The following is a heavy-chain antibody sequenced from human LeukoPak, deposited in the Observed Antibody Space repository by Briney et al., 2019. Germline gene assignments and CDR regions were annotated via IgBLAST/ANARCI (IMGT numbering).Heavy chain of an antibody. Sequence: SETLSLTCTVSGGSISSGSYYWSWIRQPAGKGLEWIGRIYTSGSTNYNPSLKSRVTMSVDTSKNQFSLKLSSVTAADTAVYYCARDRGAGGNFDYWGQGTLVTVSS. CDR3: ARDRGAGGNFDY. CDR2: IYTSGST. CDR1: GGSISSGSYY. V-gene: IGHV4-61*02. D-gene: IGHD1-26*01. J-gene: IGHJ4*02.